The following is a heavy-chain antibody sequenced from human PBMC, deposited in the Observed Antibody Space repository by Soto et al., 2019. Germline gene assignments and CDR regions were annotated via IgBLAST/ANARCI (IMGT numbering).Heavy chain of an antibody. CDR2: IYSGGST. CDR1: GFTVSSNY. V-gene: IGHV3-53*01. CDR3: ASAKVRGVTPLYYGMDV. Sequence: QSGGSLRLSXAASGFTVSSNYMSWVRQAPGKGLEWVSVIYSGGSTYYADSVKGRFTISRDNSKNTLYLQMNSLRAEDTAVYYCASAKVRGVTPLYYGMDVWGQGTTVTVSS. J-gene: IGHJ6*02. D-gene: IGHD3-10*01.